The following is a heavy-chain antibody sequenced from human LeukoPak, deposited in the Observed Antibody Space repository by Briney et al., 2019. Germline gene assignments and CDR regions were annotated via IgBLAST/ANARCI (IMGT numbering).Heavy chain of an antibody. CDR3: ATVSSVRCGSSSWYYFDY. V-gene: IGHV1-24*01. CDR1: GYTLTELS. D-gene: IGHD6-13*01. Sequence: ASVKVSCKVSGYTLTELSMHWVRQAPGKGLEWMGGFDPEDGETIYAQKFQGRVTMTEDTSTDTAYMELSSLRSEDTAVYYRATVSSVRCGSSSWYYFDYWRQGTLVTVSS. J-gene: IGHJ4*02. CDR2: FDPEDGET.